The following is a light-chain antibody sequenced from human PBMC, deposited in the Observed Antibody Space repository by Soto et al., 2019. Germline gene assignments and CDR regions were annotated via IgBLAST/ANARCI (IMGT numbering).Light chain of an antibody. J-gene: IGKJ5*01. CDR2: GAS. Sequence: EIVMTQSPVTLSVSPGERATLSCRASQSVNSNLAWYQQKPGQAPRLLILGASTRATGIPARFSGSGSGTEFTLSISSLESEDFAVYYCKQYKEWPPFTFGQGTRLEIK. V-gene: IGKV3-15*01. CDR3: KQYKEWPPFT. CDR1: QSVNSN.